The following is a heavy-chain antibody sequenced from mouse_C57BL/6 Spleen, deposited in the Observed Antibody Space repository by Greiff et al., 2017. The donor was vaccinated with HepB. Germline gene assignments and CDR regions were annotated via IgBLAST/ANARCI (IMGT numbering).Heavy chain of an antibody. CDR1: GYTFTSYW. J-gene: IGHJ3*01. V-gene: IGHV1-72*01. CDR3: ARNYGSSYVAWFAY. D-gene: IGHD1-1*01. CDR2: IDPNSGGT. Sequence: QQSCKASGYTFTSYWMHWVKQRPGRGLEWIGRIDPNSGGTKYNEKFKSKATLTVDKPSSTAYMQLSSLTSEDSAVYYCARNYGSSYVAWFAYWGQGTLVTVSA.